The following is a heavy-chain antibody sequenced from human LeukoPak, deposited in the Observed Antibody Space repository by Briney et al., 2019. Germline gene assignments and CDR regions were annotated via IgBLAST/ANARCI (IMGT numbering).Heavy chain of an antibody. CDR3: AREIKGTFDY. J-gene: IGHJ4*02. Sequence: GGSLRLSCAASGFTLSPYTIHWVRQAPGKGLESVSAVSSNGDTYYLNSVKDRFTISRDNSKNTLYLQMDSLRPEDTAVYYCAREIKGTFDYWGQGTLVTVSS. CDR1: GFTLSPYT. D-gene: IGHD3-10*01. CDR2: VSSNGDT. V-gene: IGHV3-64*01.